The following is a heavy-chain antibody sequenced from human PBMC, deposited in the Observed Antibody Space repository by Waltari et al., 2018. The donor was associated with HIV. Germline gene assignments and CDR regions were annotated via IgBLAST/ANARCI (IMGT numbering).Heavy chain of an antibody. CDR3: AREKQQLGFDY. CDR1: SDSISSYF. Sequence: QVQLQESGPGLVKHSETMSLTCTVSSDSISSYFSSWIRQPAGKGLEWIGRIHSSGTSNYNSSIKSRVTMSVDTSKNQFSLNLSSVTAADTAVYYCAREKQQLGFDYWGQETLVTVSS. V-gene: IGHV4-4*07. J-gene: IGHJ4*02. CDR2: IHSSGTS. D-gene: IGHD6-13*01.